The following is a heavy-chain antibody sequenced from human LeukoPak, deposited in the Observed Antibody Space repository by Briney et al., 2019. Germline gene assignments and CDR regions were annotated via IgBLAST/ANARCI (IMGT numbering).Heavy chain of an antibody. CDR2: IRRKTDGETT. CDR3: VTDLVIKGYFDY. Sequence: GGSLRLSCAASGFPFSSYSMTWVRQAPGKGLEWVGRIRRKTDGETTDHAAPVKGRFTISRDDSKNTLHLQMNSLKTEDTAVYYCVTDLVIKGYFDYWGQGALVTVSS. J-gene: IGHJ4*02. V-gene: IGHV3-15*01. D-gene: IGHD2-21*01. CDR1: GFPFSSYS.